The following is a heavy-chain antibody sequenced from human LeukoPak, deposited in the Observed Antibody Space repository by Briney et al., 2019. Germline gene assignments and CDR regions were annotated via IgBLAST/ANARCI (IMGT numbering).Heavy chain of an antibody. J-gene: IGHJ4*02. CDR1: GGSIGPYY. CDR2: IYTTGTA. Sequence: KPSETLSLTCLLSGGSIGPYYWSWIRQAAGKGPEWIGRIYTTGTADYNPSLKGRVFLSVDTSMNQFSLKVTSVTAADTAVYYCARDWPVTGVDFWGQGILVTVSS. D-gene: IGHD4-11*01. CDR3: ARDWPVTGVDF. V-gene: IGHV4-4*07.